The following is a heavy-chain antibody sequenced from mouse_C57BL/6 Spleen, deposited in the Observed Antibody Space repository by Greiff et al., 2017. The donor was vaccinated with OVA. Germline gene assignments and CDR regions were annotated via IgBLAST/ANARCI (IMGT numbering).Heavy chain of an antibody. CDR3: AREGSITTVVAGAMDY. D-gene: IGHD1-1*01. Sequence: EVQLQQSGPGLVKPSQSLSLTCSVTGYSITSGYYWNWIRQFPGNKLEWMGYISYDGSNNYNPSLKNRISITRDTSKNQFFLKLNSVTTEDTATYYCAREGSITTVVAGAMDYWGQGTSVTVSS. CDR2: ISYDGSN. V-gene: IGHV3-6*01. J-gene: IGHJ4*01. CDR1: GYSITSGYY.